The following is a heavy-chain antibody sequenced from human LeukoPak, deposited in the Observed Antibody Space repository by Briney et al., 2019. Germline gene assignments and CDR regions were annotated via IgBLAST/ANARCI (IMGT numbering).Heavy chain of an antibody. D-gene: IGHD2-15*01. Sequence: SETLSLTCTVSGVSTSSGYWSWIRQPAGKGLEWIGEINHSGSTNYNPSLKSRVTISVDTSKNQFSLKLSSVTAADTAVYYCATGLVVAATWGQGTLVTVSS. CDR1: GVSTSSGY. V-gene: IGHV4-34*01. J-gene: IGHJ4*02. CDR2: INHSGST. CDR3: ATGLVVAAT.